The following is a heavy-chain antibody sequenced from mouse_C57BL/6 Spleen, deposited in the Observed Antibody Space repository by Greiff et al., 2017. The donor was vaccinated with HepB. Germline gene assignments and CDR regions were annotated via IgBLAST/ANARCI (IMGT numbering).Heavy chain of an antibody. D-gene: IGHD2-2*01. J-gene: IGHJ4*01. CDR1: GYTFTSYW. CDR2: IYPGSGST. CDR3: ARSRLRKHTYYAMDY. Sequence: QVQLQQPGAELVKPGASVQMSCKASGYTFTSYWITWVKQRPGQGLEWIGDIYPGSGSTNYNEKFKSKATLTVDTTSSTAYMKLSSLTSEDSAVYDCARSRLRKHTYYAMDYWGQGTTVTVSS. V-gene: IGHV1-55*01.